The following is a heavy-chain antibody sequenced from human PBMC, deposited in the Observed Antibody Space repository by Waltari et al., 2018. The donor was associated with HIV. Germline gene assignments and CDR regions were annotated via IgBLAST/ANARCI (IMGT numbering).Heavy chain of an antibody. CDR1: GFTVIINY. CDR2: NYRGGST. CDR3: AGGGEMATEWGY. J-gene: IGHJ4*02. Sequence: EVQLVGCGGGLMQRGGCLRLSCADSGFTVIINYMSCVRQAPGGGGGWGTVNYRGGSTYYGGSVKGRFTISRDNSKNTLYLQMDSLGAEDTGVYYCAGGGEMATEWGYWGQGTLVTV. D-gene: IGHD5-12*01. V-gene: IGHV3-53*01.